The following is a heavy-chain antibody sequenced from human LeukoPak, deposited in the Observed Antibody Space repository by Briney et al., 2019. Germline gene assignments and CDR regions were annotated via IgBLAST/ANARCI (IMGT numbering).Heavy chain of an antibody. Sequence: GASVKVSCKASGGTFSGYAISWVRQAPGQGLEWMGGIIPVFGTANYAQKFQGRVTITADESTSTAYMELSSLRSEDTAVYYCARVDTAMVSYYGMDVWGQGTTVTVSS. V-gene: IGHV1-69*13. D-gene: IGHD5-18*01. CDR1: GGTFSGYA. CDR2: IIPVFGTA. CDR3: ARVDTAMVSYYGMDV. J-gene: IGHJ6*02.